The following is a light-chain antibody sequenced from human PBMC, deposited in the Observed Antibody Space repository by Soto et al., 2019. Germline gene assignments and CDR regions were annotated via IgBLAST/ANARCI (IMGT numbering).Light chain of an antibody. V-gene: IGLV2-14*01. J-gene: IGLJ1*01. CDR3: SSYTSSSTPLV. CDR1: SSDVGGYNY. CDR2: DVS. Sequence: QSALTQPASVSGSPGQSITISCTGTSSDVGGYNYVSWYQQHPGKAPKLMIYDVSNRPSGVSNRFSGSKSGNTASLTISGLHAEDEADYYCSSYTSSSTPLVFGTGTKLTVL.